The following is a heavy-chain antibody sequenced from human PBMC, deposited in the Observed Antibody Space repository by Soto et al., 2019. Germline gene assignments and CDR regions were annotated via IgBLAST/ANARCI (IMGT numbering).Heavy chain of an antibody. Sequence: SETLSLTCTVSGGSVSSGSYYWSWIRQPPGKGLEWIGYIYYSGSTNYNPSLKSRVTISVDTSKNQFSLKLSPVTAADTAVYYCARTTYYDILTGYKSDAFDIWGQGTMVTVSS. V-gene: IGHV4-61*01. D-gene: IGHD3-9*01. CDR1: GGSVSSGSYY. CDR3: ARTTYYDILTGYKSDAFDI. CDR2: IYYSGST. J-gene: IGHJ3*02.